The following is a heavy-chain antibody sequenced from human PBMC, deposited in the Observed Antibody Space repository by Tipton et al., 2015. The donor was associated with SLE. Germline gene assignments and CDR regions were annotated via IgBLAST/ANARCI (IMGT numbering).Heavy chain of an antibody. CDR1: GFTFDDFA. D-gene: IGHD6-13*01. V-gene: IGHV3-9*03. CDR3: AKSSTPIAAAGRGYYFDY. CDR2: IRWNSGGL. Sequence: SLRLSCAASGFTFDDFAMHWVRQAPGKGLEWVSGIRWNSGGLGYADSVQGRFTISRDNAKNSLYLQMNSLRPEDMALYYCAKSSTPIAAAGRGYYFDYWGQGTLVTVSS. J-gene: IGHJ4*02.